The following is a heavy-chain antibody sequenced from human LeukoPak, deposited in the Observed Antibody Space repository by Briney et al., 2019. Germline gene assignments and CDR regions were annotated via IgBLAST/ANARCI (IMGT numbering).Heavy chain of an antibody. CDR3: ARDRDSSGWYTPFDY. D-gene: IGHD6-19*01. J-gene: IGHJ4*02. Sequence: GASVKVSCKASGYTFTSYGISWVRQAPGQGLEWMGWISAYNGNTNYAQKLQGRVTMTTDTSTSTAYMELRSLRSDDTAVYYCARDRDSSGWYTPFDYWGQGTLVTVSS. V-gene: IGHV1-18*01. CDR1: GYTFTSYG. CDR2: ISAYNGNT.